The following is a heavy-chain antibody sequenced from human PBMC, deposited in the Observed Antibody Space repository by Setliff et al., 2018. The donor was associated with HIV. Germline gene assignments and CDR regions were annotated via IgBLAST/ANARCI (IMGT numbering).Heavy chain of an antibody. J-gene: IGHJ6*03. V-gene: IGHV4-59*01. Sequence: SETLSLTCSVSGGSISYYYCSWIRQPPGKGLEWIGYIFYSGTTNYNPTLKSRLTMSGDTSKNQFSLMLNSATAADTAVYYCAREAGEYPISDYYYYYMDVWGKGTAVTVSS. D-gene: IGHD4-17*01. CDR3: AREAGEYPISDYYYYYMDV. CDR1: GGSISYYY. CDR2: IFYSGTT.